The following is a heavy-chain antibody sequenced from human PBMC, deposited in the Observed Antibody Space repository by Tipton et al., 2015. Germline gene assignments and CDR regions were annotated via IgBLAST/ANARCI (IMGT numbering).Heavy chain of an antibody. V-gene: IGHV5-51*01. Sequence: VQLVQSGAEVKKPGESLNISCKTSGYSFTNYWIGWVRQMPGKGLEWMGIIYPGDSNTRYSPSFHGQVTISADNSISTAYLQWSSLKSSDTAMYYCARLRNSAWRGSKHYYYYYPIDLWGQGTSVTVSS. CDR3: ARLRNSAWRGSKHYYYYYPIDL. CDR1: GYSFTNYW. CDR2: IYPGDSNT. J-gene: IGHJ6*02. D-gene: IGHD1-14*01.